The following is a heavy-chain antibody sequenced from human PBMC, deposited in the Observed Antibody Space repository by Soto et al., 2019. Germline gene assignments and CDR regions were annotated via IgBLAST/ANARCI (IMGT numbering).Heavy chain of an antibody. CDR1: GFTFSSYP. V-gene: IGHV3-30-3*01. Sequence: QMQLVESGGGVVQPGRSLRLSCAASGFTFSSYPMHWVRQAPGKGLEWVAVISFDGSKKYYADSVKGRFFISKDNSKHMFSLQMNSLSGEDAAVYYCARLPGPLVAVLYRYPVDGRETVSDADVWVQGTAVTVSS. CDR2: ISFDGSKK. D-gene: IGHD6-19*01. CDR3: ARLPGPLVAVLYRYPVDGRETVSDADV. J-gene: IGHJ6*02.